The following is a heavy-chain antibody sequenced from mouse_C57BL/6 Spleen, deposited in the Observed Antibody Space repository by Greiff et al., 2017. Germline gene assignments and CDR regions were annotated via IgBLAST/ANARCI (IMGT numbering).Heavy chain of an antibody. CDR1: GFTFSDYY. CDR3: AREGGTTVSYYFDY. Sequence: EVHLVESEGGLVQPGSSMKLSCTASGFTFSDYYMAWVRQVPEKGLEWVANINYDGSSTYYLDSLKSRFIISRDNAKNILYLQMSRLKSEDTATYYCAREGGTTVSYYFDYWGQGTTLTVSS. J-gene: IGHJ2*01. V-gene: IGHV5-16*01. CDR2: INYDGSST. D-gene: IGHD1-1*01.